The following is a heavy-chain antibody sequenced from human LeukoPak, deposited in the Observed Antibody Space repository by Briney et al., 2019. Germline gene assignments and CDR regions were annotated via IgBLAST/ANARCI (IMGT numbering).Heavy chain of an antibody. Sequence: GGFLRLSCAASGLTFDDYGMTWVRQAPGKGLEWVSDINWNGGSIGYADSVKGRFTVSRDNAKNSLYLQMNSLGAEDTALYYCAREKYDSSGYYTDSYYFDYWGQGTLVTVSS. CDR2: INWNGGSI. CDR1: GLTFDDYG. CDR3: AREKYDSSGYYTDSYYFDY. D-gene: IGHD3-22*01. J-gene: IGHJ4*02. V-gene: IGHV3-20*04.